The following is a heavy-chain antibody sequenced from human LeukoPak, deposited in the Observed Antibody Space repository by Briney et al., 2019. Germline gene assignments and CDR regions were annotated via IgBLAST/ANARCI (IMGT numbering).Heavy chain of an antibody. CDR2: ISAYNGNT. Sequence: ASVKVSCKASGYTFTSYGTSWVRQAPGQGLEWMGWISAYNGNTNYAQKLQGRVTMTTDTSTSTAYMELRSLRSDDTAVYYCAREHQLVPYYYYGMDVWGQGTTVTVSS. CDR3: AREHQLVPYYYYGMDV. CDR1: GYTFTSYG. J-gene: IGHJ6*02. V-gene: IGHV1-18*01. D-gene: IGHD6-13*01.